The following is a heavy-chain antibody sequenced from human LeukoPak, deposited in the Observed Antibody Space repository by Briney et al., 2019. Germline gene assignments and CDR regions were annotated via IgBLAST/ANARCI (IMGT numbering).Heavy chain of an antibody. CDR3: ARVSGIAAAEIYAFDI. Sequence: PGGSLRLSCAASGFTFSSYWMSWVRQAPGKGLERVANIKQDGSEKYYVDSVKGRFTISRDNAKNSLYLQMNSLRAEDTAVYYCARVSGIAAAEIYAFDIWGQGTMVTVSS. CDR1: GFTFSSYW. CDR2: IKQDGSEK. V-gene: IGHV3-7*01. J-gene: IGHJ3*02. D-gene: IGHD6-13*01.